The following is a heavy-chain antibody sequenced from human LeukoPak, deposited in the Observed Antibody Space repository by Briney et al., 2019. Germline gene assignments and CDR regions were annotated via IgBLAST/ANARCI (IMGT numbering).Heavy chain of an antibody. CDR2: ISGSGGST. V-gene: IGHV3-23*01. J-gene: IGHJ6*03. CDR1: GFTFSSYA. CDR3: AKVSDYSYYYYMDV. Sequence: GGSLRLSCAASGFTFSSYAMSWVRQAPGKGLEWVSGISGSGGSTYYADSVKGRFTVSRDNFKNTLFLQVNSLRAEDTAVYYCAKVSDYSYYYYMDVWGKGTTVTVSS.